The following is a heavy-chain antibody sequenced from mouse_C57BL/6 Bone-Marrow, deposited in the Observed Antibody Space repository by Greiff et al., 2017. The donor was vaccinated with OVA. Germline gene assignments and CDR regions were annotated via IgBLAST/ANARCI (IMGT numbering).Heavy chain of an antibody. V-gene: IGHV1-80*01. D-gene: IGHD1-2*01. CDR3: ARYCHYSLFDY. CDR2: IYPGDGDT. Sequence: VQLQQSGAELVKPGASVKISCKASGYAFSSYWMNWVKQRPGKGLEWIGQIYPGDGDTNYNGKFKGKATLTAGKSSSTAYMQLSSLTSEDSAVYFCARYCHYSLFDYWGQGTTLTVSS. J-gene: IGHJ2*01. CDR1: GYAFSSYW.